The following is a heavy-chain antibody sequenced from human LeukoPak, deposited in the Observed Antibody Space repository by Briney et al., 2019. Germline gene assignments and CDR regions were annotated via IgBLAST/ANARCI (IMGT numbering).Heavy chain of an antibody. V-gene: IGHV1-2*06. Sequence: ASVKVSCKASGYTFTGYYMHWVRQAPGQGLEWMGRINPNSGGTNYAQKFQGRVTITRDTSISTAYMELSRLRSDDTAVYYCARDYGKISPGTVETDYWGQGTLVTVSS. CDR2: INPNSGGT. D-gene: IGHD1-14*01. J-gene: IGHJ4*02. CDR1: GYTFTGYY. CDR3: ARDYGKISPGTVETDY.